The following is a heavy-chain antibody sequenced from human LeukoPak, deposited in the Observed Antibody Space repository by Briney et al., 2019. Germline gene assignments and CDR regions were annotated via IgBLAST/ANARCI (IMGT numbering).Heavy chain of an antibody. CDR2: IYHSGST. D-gene: IGHD3-22*01. CDR1: GYSISSDNY. Sequence: SETLSLTCAVSGYSISSDNYWVWIRQPPGQGLQWTGGIYHSGSTYYNPSLKSRVTMSVDTSKNQFSLKLSSVTAADTAVYYCARAPRDSSSSNYMRRFDYWGQGTLVTVSS. CDR3: ARAPRDSSSSNYMRRFDY. V-gene: IGHV4-38-2*01. J-gene: IGHJ4*02.